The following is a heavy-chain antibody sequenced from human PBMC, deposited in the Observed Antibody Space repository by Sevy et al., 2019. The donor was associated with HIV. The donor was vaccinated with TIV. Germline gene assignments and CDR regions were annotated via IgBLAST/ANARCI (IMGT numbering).Heavy chain of an antibody. Sequence: GSLRLSCAASGFTFSNAWMSWVRQAPGKGLEWVGRIKSKTDGGTTDYAAPVKGRFTISRDDSKNTLYLQMNSLKTDATAVYYCTTGGEYSSSSGDYWGQGTLVTVSS. CDR2: IKSKTDGGTT. CDR3: TTGGEYSSSSGDY. D-gene: IGHD6-6*01. J-gene: IGHJ4*02. V-gene: IGHV3-15*01. CDR1: GFTFSNAW.